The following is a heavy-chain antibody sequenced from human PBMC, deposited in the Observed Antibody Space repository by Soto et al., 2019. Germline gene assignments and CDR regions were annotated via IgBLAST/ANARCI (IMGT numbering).Heavy chain of an antibody. V-gene: IGHV1-69*06. J-gene: IGHJ4*02. CDR3: ATYSSSYQYYFDY. CDR2: IIPIFGTA. Sequence: QVQLVQSGAGVKKPGSSVKVSCKASGGTFSSYAISWVRQAPGQGLEWMGGIIPIFGTANYAQKFQGRVTITAGKSTSTAYMELSSLRSEDTAVYYCATYSSSYQYYFDYWGQGTLVTVSS. CDR1: GGTFSSYA. D-gene: IGHD6-13*01.